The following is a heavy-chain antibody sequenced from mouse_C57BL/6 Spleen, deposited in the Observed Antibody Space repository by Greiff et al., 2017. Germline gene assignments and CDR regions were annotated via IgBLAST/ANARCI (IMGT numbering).Heavy chain of an antibody. V-gene: IGHV5-9-1*02. D-gene: IGHD3-3*01. J-gene: IGHJ2*01. CDR3: TRGEGADYFDY. Sequence: EVKLVESGEGLVKPGGSLKLSCAASGFTFSSYAMSWVRQTPEKRLEWVAYISSGGDYIYYADTVKGRFTISRDNARKTLYLQMCSLKSEDTAMYYCTRGEGADYFDYWGQSTTLTVSS. CDR1: GFTFSSYA. CDR2: ISSGGDYI.